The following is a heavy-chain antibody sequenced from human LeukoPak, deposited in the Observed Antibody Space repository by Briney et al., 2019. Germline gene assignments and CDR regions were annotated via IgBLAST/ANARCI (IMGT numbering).Heavy chain of an antibody. J-gene: IGHJ3*02. CDR3: ARDDSSSSANAFDI. CDR1: GYTFTGYH. CDR2: INSNTGGT. Sequence: ASVKVSCKASGYTFTGYHMHLVRQAPGQGIEWMGWINSNTGGTNYAQEFQGRVTMTRDTSISTAYMDLSSLRSDDTAVYYCARDDSSSSANAFDIWGQGTMVSVSS. D-gene: IGHD6-6*01. V-gene: IGHV1-2*02.